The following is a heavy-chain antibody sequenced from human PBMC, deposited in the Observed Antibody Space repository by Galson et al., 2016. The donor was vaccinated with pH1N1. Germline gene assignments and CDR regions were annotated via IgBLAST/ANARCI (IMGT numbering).Heavy chain of an antibody. CDR2: VSWDGGST. J-gene: IGHJ6*02. CDR1: GFTFHDYT. D-gene: IGHD3-16*01. Sequence: SLRLSCAASGFTFHDYTMHWVRQTPGKGLEWVSLVSWDGGSTYYADYVKGRFTVSRDNRKNSLYLQMNSLRSEDTALYYCAKEIQRGSYGMDVWGRGTTVTVSS. CDR3: AKEIQRGSYGMDV. V-gene: IGHV3-43*01.